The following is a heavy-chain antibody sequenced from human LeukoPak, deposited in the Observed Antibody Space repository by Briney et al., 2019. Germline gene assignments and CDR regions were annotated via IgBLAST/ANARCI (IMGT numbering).Heavy chain of an antibody. CDR3: LRGLAKYDLDY. Sequence: GGSLRLSCAASGFTFSSYWMHWVRQAPGQGLVWVSLINTDGSSATYADSVRRRFTISRNNSKNTLYLQMNSLRAEDTAVYYCLRGLAKYDLDYWGQGTLVTVSS. D-gene: IGHD3-3*01. CDR1: GFTFSSYW. CDR2: INTDGSSA. V-gene: IGHV3-74*01. J-gene: IGHJ4*02.